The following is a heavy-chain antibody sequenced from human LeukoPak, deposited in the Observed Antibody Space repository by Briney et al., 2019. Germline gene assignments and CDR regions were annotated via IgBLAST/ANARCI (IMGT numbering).Heavy chain of an antibody. CDR3: ARAYYGSGSFDY. D-gene: IGHD3-10*01. V-gene: IGHV4-34*01. CDR2: INHSGST. J-gene: IGHJ4*02. CDR1: GGSFSGYY. Sequence: KPSETLSLTCAVYGGSFSGYYWSWIRQPPGKGLEWIGEINHSGSTNYNPSLKSRVTISVDTSKNQFSLKLSSVTAADTAVYYCARAYYGSGSFDYWGQGTLVTVSS.